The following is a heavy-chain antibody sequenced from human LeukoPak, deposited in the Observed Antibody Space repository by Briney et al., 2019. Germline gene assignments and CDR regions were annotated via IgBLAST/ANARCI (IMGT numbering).Heavy chain of an antibody. J-gene: IGHJ6*03. Sequence: GGSLRLSCAASGFTFSSYSMNWVRQAPGKGLEWVSYISSSSSTIYYADSVKGRFTISRDNAKNSLYLQMNSLRAEDTAVYYCARGGYSSSSNYYCYYMDVWGKGTTVTVSS. D-gene: IGHD6-6*01. V-gene: IGHV3-48*04. CDR1: GFTFSSYS. CDR3: ARGGYSSSSNYYCYYMDV. CDR2: ISSSSSTI.